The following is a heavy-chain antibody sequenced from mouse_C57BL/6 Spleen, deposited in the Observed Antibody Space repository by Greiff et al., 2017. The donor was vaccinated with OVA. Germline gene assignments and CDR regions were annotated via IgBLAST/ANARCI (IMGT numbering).Heavy chain of an antibody. Sequence: VHLVESGPGLVQPSQTLSITCTASGFSLTSYGVHWVRQSPGKGLEWLGVIWSGGSTDYNAAFISRLSISKDNSKSQVFFKMNSLQADDTAIYYCARTGTRGMDYWGQGTSVTVSS. CDR2: IWSGGST. CDR3: ARTGTRGMDY. J-gene: IGHJ4*01. CDR1: GFSLTSYG. V-gene: IGHV2-2*01. D-gene: IGHD3-3*01.